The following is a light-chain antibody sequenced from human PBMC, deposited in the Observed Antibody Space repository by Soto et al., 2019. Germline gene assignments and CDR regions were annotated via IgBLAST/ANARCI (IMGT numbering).Light chain of an antibody. CDR1: QRVNPY. J-gene: IGKJ3*01. CDR3: QQYGSSPPVT. V-gene: IGKV3-20*01. CDR2: GAS. Sequence: NVLTQSPGTLSLSPGERDTLSCRASQRVNPYLAWYQHKHGQAPRLLIYGASSRATGIPDRFSGSGSGTDFTLTISRLEPEDFAVYFCQQYGSSPPVTFGPGTKVDIK.